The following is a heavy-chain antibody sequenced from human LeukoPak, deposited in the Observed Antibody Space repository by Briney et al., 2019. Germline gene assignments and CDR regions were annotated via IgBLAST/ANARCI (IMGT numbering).Heavy chain of an antibody. J-gene: IGHJ6*03. V-gene: IGHV4-4*07. D-gene: IGHD2-2*01. CDR3: ARVVVVVPAAMGAYYYYYMDV. CDR2: IYTSGST. CDR1: GGSISSYY. Sequence: SETLSLTCTVSGGSISSYYWSWIRQPARKGLEWIGRIYTSGSTNYNPSLKSRVTMSVDTSKNQFSLKLSSVTAADTAVYYCARVVVVVPAAMGAYYYYYMDVWGKGTTVTVSS.